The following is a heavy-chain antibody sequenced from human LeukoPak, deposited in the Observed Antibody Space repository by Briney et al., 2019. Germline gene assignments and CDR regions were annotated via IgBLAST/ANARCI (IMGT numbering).Heavy chain of an antibody. CDR1: GFSLSTSGVG. CDR2: IYWDDDT. J-gene: IGHJ4*02. V-gene: IGHV2-5*02. Sequence: GPTPVNPTQTLTLTCIFSGFSLSTSGVGVGWIRQPPGKALECLARIYWDDDTRYSPSLKSRLTITKDTSKNQVVLTMTNMDPVDTATYYCAHRQFYCSGGSCSYYFDYWGQGTLVTVSS. D-gene: IGHD2-15*01. CDR3: AHRQFYCSGGSCSYYFDY.